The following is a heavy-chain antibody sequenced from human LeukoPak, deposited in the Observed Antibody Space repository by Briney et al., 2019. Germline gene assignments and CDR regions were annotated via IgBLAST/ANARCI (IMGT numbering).Heavy chain of an antibody. V-gene: IGHV4-59*01. CDR3: AKLFSGSYLDY. CDR2: IFYSGST. D-gene: IGHD1-26*01. CDR1: GFTFSNCY. J-gene: IGHJ4*02. Sequence: ESLKISCAASGFTFSNCYMSCLRQPPGKGLEWIGYIFYSGSTNYNPPLKSRVTISLDTSKNQFSLKLSSVTAADTAVYYCAKLFSGSYLDYWGQGTLVTVSS.